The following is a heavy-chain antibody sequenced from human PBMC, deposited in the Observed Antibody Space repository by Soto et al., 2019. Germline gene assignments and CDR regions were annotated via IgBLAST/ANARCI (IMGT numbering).Heavy chain of an antibody. CDR2: VYYSGIT. V-gene: IGHV4-59*01. D-gene: IGHD4-4*01. CDR3: AKFSNNFDY. Sequence: SETLSLTCTVSGGSISSYYWSWIRQPPGKGLEWIGYVYYSGITNYNPSLKSRVTISVDTSKNQFSLKLTSVTAADTAVYYCAKFSNNFDYWGQGTLVTVSS. CDR1: GGSISSYY. J-gene: IGHJ4*02.